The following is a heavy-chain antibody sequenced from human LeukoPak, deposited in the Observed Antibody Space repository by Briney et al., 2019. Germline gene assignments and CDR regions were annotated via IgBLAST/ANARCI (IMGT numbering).Heavy chain of an antibody. CDR2: INHSGST. CDR3: ATGKSVDY. V-gene: IGHV4-34*01. CDR1: GGSFSGYY. D-gene: IGHD4-23*01. Sequence: SETLSLTCAVYGGSFSGYYWSWIRQPPGKGLEWIGEINHSGSTNYNPSLKSRVTISVDTSKNQFSLKLSSVTAADTAVYYCATGKSVDYWGQGTLVTVSS. J-gene: IGHJ4*02.